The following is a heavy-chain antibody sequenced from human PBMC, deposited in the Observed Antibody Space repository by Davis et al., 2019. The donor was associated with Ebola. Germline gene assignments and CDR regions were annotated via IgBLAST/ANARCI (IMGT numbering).Heavy chain of an antibody. CDR1: GGSLISYY. Sequence: MPSATLSLPFTVSGGSLISYYWSWFRQPPGKGLDWIVSIYSSWHTNYPPSLKSRVTISVDTATHQFSLKLSSVTAADTAVYYCARVRQLWVKAYYYYYGMDVWGKGTTVTVSS. D-gene: IGHD5-18*01. J-gene: IGHJ6*04. CDR3: ARVRQLWVKAYYYYYGMDV. CDR2: IYSSWHT. V-gene: IGHV4-59*12.